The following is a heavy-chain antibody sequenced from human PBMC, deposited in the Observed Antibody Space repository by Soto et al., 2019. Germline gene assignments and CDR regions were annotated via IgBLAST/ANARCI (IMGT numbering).Heavy chain of an antibody. CDR2: ITYDRSNI. V-gene: IGHV3-30-3*01. CDR1: GFTFSSYA. D-gene: IGHD3-16*01. CDR3: ARDWGYYYYGMDV. J-gene: IGHJ6*02. Sequence: PGGSLRLSCAASGFTFSSYAMHWVRQAPGKGLEWVAVITYDRSNIYYADSVKGRFTISRDNAKNSLYLQMNSLRAEDTAVYYCARDWGYYYYGMDVWGQGTTVTVSS.